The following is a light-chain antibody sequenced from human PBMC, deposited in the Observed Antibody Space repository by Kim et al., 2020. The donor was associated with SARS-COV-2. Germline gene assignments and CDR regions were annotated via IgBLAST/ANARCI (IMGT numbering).Light chain of an antibody. CDR2: GRN. J-gene: IGLJ2*01. V-gene: IGLV3-19*01. CDR3: QSRDSGGNVL. Sequence: SSELTQDPAVSVALGQTVRITCQGDSLRSYYATWYQQRPRQAPVLVIYGRNNRPSAIPDRFSGSSSGNTASLTISGAQAGDEADFYCQSRDSGGNVLFGGGTQLTVL. CDR1: SLRSYY.